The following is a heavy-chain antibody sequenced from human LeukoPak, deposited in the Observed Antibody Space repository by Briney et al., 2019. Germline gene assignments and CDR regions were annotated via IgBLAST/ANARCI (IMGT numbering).Heavy chain of an antibody. Sequence: ASVKVSCKASGYTFTGYYIHWVRQASGQGLEWMGWISPNSGDTNYAQKFQGWVTMTRDTSITTVYMELSRLRSDDTAVYYCARESLAADFHYWGQGTLVTVPS. CDR1: GYTFTGYY. CDR2: ISPNSGDT. CDR3: ARESLAADFHY. V-gene: IGHV1-2*04. J-gene: IGHJ4*02. D-gene: IGHD6-13*01.